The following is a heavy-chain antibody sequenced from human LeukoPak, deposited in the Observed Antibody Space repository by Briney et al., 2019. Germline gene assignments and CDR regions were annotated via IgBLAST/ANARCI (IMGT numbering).Heavy chain of an antibody. V-gene: IGHV3-73*01. CDR1: GFTFSVSA. CDR3: TRHYYGSGSYFDY. J-gene: IGHJ4*02. Sequence: PGGSLRLSCAASGFTFSVSAMHWVRQASGKGLEWVGRIRSKANSYATAYAASVKGRFTISRDDSKNTAYLQMNSLKTEDTAVYYCTRHYYGSGSYFDYWGQGTLVTVSS. D-gene: IGHD3-10*01. CDR2: IRSKANSYAT.